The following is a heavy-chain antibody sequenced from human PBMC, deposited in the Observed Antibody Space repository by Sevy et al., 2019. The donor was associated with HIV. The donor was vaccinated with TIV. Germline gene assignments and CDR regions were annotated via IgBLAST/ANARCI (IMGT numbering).Heavy chain of an antibody. Sequence: GGFLSLSCAASGFTFSSFWMTWVRQAPGKGLEWVGNINQDGSEIHYVDSVKGRFSISRDNAKNSLNLQMNSLRAEDTAVYYCARALYAYSSYWGQGTLVTVSS. CDR1: GFTFSSFW. J-gene: IGHJ4*02. CDR2: INQDGSEI. D-gene: IGHD4-4*01. CDR3: ARALYAYSSY. V-gene: IGHV3-7*01.